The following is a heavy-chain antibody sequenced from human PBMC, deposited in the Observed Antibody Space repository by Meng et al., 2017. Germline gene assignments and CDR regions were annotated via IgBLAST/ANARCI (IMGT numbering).Heavy chain of an antibody. CDR3: AHSIRGSYLGGNWFDP. Sequence: TLKDTVPTWGNPTLTLTLTCTFSGFSVSTRGVGVGWIGPSPGKALEWLALIYWDDDKRYSLSLKSRLTITKGTSKNQVVRTMTTMDPVDTATYYCAHSIRGSYLGGNWFDPWGQRTLVTVSS. CDR2: IYWDDDK. D-gene: IGHD1-26*01. J-gene: IGHJ5*02. V-gene: IGHV2-5*02. CDR1: GFSVSTRGVG.